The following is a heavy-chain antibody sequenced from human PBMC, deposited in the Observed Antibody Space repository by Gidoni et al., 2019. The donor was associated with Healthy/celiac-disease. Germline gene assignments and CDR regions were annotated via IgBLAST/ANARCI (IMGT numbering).Heavy chain of an antibody. CDR3: ARTRSGSYSVHSDY. J-gene: IGHJ4*02. CDR1: GGSISSSSYY. CDR2: IYYSGST. V-gene: IGHV4-39*01. Sequence: QLQLQESGPGLVKPSETLSLTFTVPGGSISSSSYYWGWIRQPPGKGLEWIGSIYYSGSTYYNPSLKSRVTISVDTSKNQFSLKLSSVTAADTAVYYCARTRSGSYSVHSDYWGQGTLVTVSS. D-gene: IGHD1-26*01.